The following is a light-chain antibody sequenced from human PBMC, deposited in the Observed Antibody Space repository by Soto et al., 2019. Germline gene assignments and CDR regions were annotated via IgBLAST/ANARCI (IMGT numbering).Light chain of an antibody. CDR3: QQYYDAPQN. CDR1: QSVLYSSNNKNY. CDR2: WAS. V-gene: IGKV4-1*01. J-gene: IGKJ1*01. Sequence: DIVLTQSPDSLAVSLGERATINCKSSQSVLYSSNNKNYLAWYQQKPGQPPKLLIYWASTRESGVPDRFSGSGSGTDFTLTSSSLQAADVAVYYCQQYYDAPQNFGQGTKVEIK.